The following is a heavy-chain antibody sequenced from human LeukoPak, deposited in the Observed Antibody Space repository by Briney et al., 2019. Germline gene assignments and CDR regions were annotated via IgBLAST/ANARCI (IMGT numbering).Heavy chain of an antibody. J-gene: IGHJ3*02. V-gene: IGHV4-61*02. CDR3: ARDCSSTSCVDAFDI. Sequence: PSETLSLTCAVSGYSITSSYYWSWIRQPAGKGLEWIGRIYTSGSTNYNPSLKSRVTISVDTSKNQFSLKLSSVTAADTAVYYCARDCSSTSCVDAFDIWGQGTMVTVSS. CDR2: IYTSGST. D-gene: IGHD2-2*01. CDR1: GYSITSSYY.